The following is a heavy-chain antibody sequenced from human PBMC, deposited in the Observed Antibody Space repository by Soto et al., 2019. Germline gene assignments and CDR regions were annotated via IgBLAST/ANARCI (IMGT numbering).Heavy chain of an antibody. J-gene: IGHJ5*02. V-gene: IGHV1-18*01. D-gene: IGHD2-2*01. Sequence: ASVKVYCKASGYTFTSYGISWVRQAPGQGLEWMGWISAYNGNTNYAQKLQGRVTMTTDTSTSTAYMELRSLRSDDTAVYYCARVGGISCSSTSCYVGRQQYNWFDPWGQGTLVTVSS. CDR1: GYTFTSYG. CDR2: ISAYNGNT. CDR3: ARVGGISCSSTSCYVGRQQYNWFDP.